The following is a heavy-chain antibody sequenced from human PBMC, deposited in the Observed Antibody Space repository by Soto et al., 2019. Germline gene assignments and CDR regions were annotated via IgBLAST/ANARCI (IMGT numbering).Heavy chain of an antibody. Sequence: SETLSLTCTVSGGSISNYYWIWIRQPPGKGLEWIGHIFYTGNTNYNPALESRVTISVDKSKNQFSLKLSSVTAADTAVYYCARVAVAGTRVDYWGQGTLVTVSS. CDR2: IFYTGNT. CDR1: GGSISNYY. D-gene: IGHD6-19*01. V-gene: IGHV4-59*12. CDR3: ARVAVAGTRVDY. J-gene: IGHJ4*02.